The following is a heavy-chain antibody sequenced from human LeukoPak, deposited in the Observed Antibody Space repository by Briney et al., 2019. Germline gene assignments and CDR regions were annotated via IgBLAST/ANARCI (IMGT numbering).Heavy chain of an antibody. CDR2: ISYDGSNK. CDR3: ARDFWDIVVVPAAMGGPFDY. Sequence: PGGSLRLSCAASGFTFSSYAMHWVRQAPGKGLEWVAVISYDGSNKYYADSVKGRFTISRDNSKNTLYLQMNSLRAEDTAVYYCARDFWDIVVVPAAMGGPFDYWGQGTLVTVSS. CDR1: GFTFSSYA. V-gene: IGHV3-30*04. D-gene: IGHD2-2*01. J-gene: IGHJ4*02.